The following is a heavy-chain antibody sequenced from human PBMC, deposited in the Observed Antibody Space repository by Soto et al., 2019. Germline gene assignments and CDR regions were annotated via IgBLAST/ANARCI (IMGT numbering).Heavy chain of an antibody. V-gene: IGHV3-49*04. CDR2: IRTIAYGGTT. Sequence: EVQLVESGGGLVQPGRSLRLSCTPSGFTFGDYAMSWVRQAPGKGLEWVGFIRTIAYGGTTEYAESVKGRFTITRDDSKSIAYLQMNSLKSDDTAVYYCARRLLDYGDYYYGMDVWGQGTTVTVSS. D-gene: IGHD4-17*01. CDR1: GFTFGDYA. J-gene: IGHJ6*01. CDR3: ARRLLDYGDYYYGMDV.